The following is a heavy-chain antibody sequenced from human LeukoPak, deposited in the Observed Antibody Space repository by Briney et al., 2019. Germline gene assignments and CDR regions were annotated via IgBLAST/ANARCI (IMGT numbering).Heavy chain of an antibody. CDR2: INPSGGGT. V-gene: IGHV1-46*01. D-gene: IGHD3-22*01. CDR3: ARGTRLYYYDSSGYLY. Sequence: ASVKVSCKASGYTFTSYYMHWVRQAPGQGLEWMGIINPSGGGTSYAQKFQGRVTMTRDTSTSTVYMELSSLRSEDTAVYYCARGTRLYYYDSSGYLYWGQGTLVTVSS. CDR1: GYTFTSYY. J-gene: IGHJ4*02.